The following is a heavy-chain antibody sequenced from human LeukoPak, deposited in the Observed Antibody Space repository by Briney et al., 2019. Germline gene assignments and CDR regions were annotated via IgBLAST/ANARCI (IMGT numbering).Heavy chain of an antibody. V-gene: IGHV3-53*01. D-gene: IGHD6-13*01. CDR2: IYSGGST. Sequence: PGGSLRLSCAASGFTVSSNYMSWVRQAPGKGLEWISVIYSGGSTYYADSVKGRFTISRDNSKNTLYLQMYSLRAEDTAVYYCPRGGAAYSSSWYGTNAFDIWGQGTMVTVSS. J-gene: IGHJ3*02. CDR1: GFTVSSNY. CDR3: PRGGAAYSSSWYGTNAFDI.